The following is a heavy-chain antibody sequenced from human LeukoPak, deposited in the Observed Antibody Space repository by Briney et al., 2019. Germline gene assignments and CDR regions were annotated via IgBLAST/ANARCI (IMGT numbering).Heavy chain of an antibody. CDR3: ARDRRGSRGWYYFDY. J-gene: IGHJ4*02. V-gene: IGHV1-69*05. CDR2: TIPFFGTR. CDR1: GDTFRDYG. Sequence: SVKVSCTTSGDTFRDYGISWVRQAPGQGLEWMGGTIPFFGTRKYADKFQDRVTISTDESTHTAYMELSGLSSEDTAVYYCARDRRGSRGWYYFDYWGQGTLVTVSS. D-gene: IGHD6-19*01.